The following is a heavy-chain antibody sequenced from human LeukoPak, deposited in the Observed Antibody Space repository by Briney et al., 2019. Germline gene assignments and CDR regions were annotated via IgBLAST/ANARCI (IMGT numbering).Heavy chain of an antibody. J-gene: IGHJ6*02. Sequence: QTRGSLRLSCAVSGFTVSSNYMSWVRQAPGKGLEWVSVTHSGGSTYYADSVKGRFTISRDNSKNTVYLQMNSLRAEDTAVYYCARDRPDYDILTGYRYYYGMDVWGQGTTVTVSS. V-gene: IGHV3-66*01. D-gene: IGHD3-9*01. CDR3: ARDRPDYDILTGYRYYYGMDV. CDR1: GFTVSSNY. CDR2: THSGGST.